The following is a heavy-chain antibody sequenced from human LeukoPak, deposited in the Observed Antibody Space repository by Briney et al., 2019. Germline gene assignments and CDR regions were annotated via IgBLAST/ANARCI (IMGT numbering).Heavy chain of an antibody. CDR3: ARDLHYYDSSGSINWFDA. CDR1: GYTFTGYY. V-gene: IGHV1-2*02. CDR2: INPNSGGT. J-gene: IGHJ5*02. Sequence: VASVKVSCTASGYTFTGYYMHWVRQAPGQGLEWMGWINPNSGGTNYAQKFQGRVTMTRDTSISTAYMELSRLRSDDTAVYCCARDLHYYDSSGSINWFDAWGQGTLVTVSS. D-gene: IGHD3-22*01.